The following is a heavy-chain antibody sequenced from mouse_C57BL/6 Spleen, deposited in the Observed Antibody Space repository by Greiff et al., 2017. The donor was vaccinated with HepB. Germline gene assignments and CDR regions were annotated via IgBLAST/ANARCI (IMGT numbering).Heavy chain of an antibody. CDR1: GYTFTSYW. J-gene: IGHJ4*01. CDR3: ARWNYYGSSYDAMDY. Sequence: QVQLQQPGAELVMPGASVKLSCKASGYTFTSYWMHWVKQRPGQGLEWIGEIAPSDSYTNYNQKFKGKSTLTVDKSSSTAYMQLSSLTSEDSAVYYCARWNYYGSSYDAMDYWGQGTSVTVSS. CDR2: IAPSDSYT. V-gene: IGHV1-69*01. D-gene: IGHD1-1*01.